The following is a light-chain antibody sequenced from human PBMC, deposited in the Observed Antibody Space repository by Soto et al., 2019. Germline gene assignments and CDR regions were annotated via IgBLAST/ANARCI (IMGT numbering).Light chain of an antibody. V-gene: IGLV4-69*01. CDR1: RGHSSYA. J-gene: IGLJ3*02. CDR3: QTWGHGIRV. Sequence: QLVLTQSPSAYASLGASVKLTCTLSRGHSSYAIARHQQQPEKGPRSVMKLTSDGSHSKGDGIPDRFSGSSSGAERYLTISVLQSEDDADYYCQTWGHGIRVFVEGTKPTVL. CDR2: LTSDGSH.